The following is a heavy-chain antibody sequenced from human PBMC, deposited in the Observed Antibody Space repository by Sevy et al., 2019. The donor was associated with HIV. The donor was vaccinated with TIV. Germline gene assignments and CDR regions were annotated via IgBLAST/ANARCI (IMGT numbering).Heavy chain of an antibody. CDR3: ARKYYDILTGYYRFDL. J-gene: IGHJ5*02. CDR2: IYPGDSDT. Sequence: GESLKISCKGSGYSFTSYWIGWVRQMPGKGLEWMGIIYPGDSDTRYSPSFQGQVTISAVKSISTAYLQWSSLKASDTAMYYCARKYYDILTGYYRFDLWGQGTLVIVSS. CDR1: GYSFTSYW. V-gene: IGHV5-51*01. D-gene: IGHD3-9*01.